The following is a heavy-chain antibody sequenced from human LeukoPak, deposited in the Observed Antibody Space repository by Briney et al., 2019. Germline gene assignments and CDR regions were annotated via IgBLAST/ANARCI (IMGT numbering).Heavy chain of an antibody. Sequence: SETLSLTRAVYGGSFSGYYWSWIRQPPGKGLEWIGEINHSGSTNYNPSLKSRVTISVDTSKNQFSLKLSSVTAADTAVYCCARRNMITFDAFDIWGQGTMVTVSS. J-gene: IGHJ3*02. CDR3: ARRNMITFDAFDI. CDR1: GGSFSGYY. CDR2: INHSGST. D-gene: IGHD2/OR15-2a*01. V-gene: IGHV4-34*01.